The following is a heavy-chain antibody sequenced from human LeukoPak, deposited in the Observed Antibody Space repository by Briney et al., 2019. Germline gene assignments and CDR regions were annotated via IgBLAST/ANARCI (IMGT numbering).Heavy chain of an antibody. J-gene: IGHJ5*02. V-gene: IGHV3-30*02. CDR1: GFTFSSYG. D-gene: IGHD2-2*01. CDR3: AKDSAYQLLLYNWFDP. CDR2: IRYDGSNK. Sequence: GGSLRLSCAASGFTFSSYGMHWVRQAPGKGLEWVAFIRYDGSNKYYADSVKGRFTISRDNSKNTLYLQMNSLRAEDTAVYYCAKDSAYQLLLYNWFDPWGQGALVTVSS.